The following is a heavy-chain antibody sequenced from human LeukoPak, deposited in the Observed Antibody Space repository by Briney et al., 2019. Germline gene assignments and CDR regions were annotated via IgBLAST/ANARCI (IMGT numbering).Heavy chain of an antibody. CDR2: IYHSGST. V-gene: IGHV4-38-2*02. D-gene: IGHD5-18*01. CDR1: GYSISSVYY. Sequence: PSETLSLTCTVSGYSISSVYYWGWIRQPPGKGLEWIGSIYHSGSTYYNPSLKSRVTISVDTSKNQFSLKLSSVTAADTAVYYCARTTEGGYTYNYFYYYYMDVWGKGITVTISS. CDR3: ARTTEGGYTYNYFYYYYMDV. J-gene: IGHJ6*03.